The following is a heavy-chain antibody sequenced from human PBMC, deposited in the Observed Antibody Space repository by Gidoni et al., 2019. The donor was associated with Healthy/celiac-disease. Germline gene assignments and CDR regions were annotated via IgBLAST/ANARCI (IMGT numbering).Heavy chain of an antibody. Sequence: QVQLQESGPGLVKPSQTRSLTCTVSGGSISSGGYYWSWIRQHPGKGLEWIGYIYYSGSTYYNPSLKSRVTISVDTSKNQFSLKLSSVTAADTAVYYCARGLDTAMTATVYYFDYWGQGTLVTVSS. D-gene: IGHD5-18*01. J-gene: IGHJ4*02. V-gene: IGHV4-31*03. CDR3: ARGLDTAMTATVYYFDY. CDR2: IYYSGST. CDR1: GGSISSGGYY.